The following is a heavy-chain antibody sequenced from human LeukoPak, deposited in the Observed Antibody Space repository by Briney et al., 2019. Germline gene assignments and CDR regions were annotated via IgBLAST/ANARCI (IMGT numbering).Heavy chain of an antibody. V-gene: IGHV3-23*01. CDR3: ARGSLGYCSSISCSQNY. D-gene: IGHD2-2*01. J-gene: IGHJ4*02. CDR1: GFTFSSYA. Sequence: HAGGSLRLSCAASGFTFSSYAMSWVRQAPGKGLEWVSAISGSGGSTYYADSVKGRFTISRDNSKNTLYLQMNSLRAEDTAVYYCARGSLGYCSSISCSQNYWGQGTLVTVSS. CDR2: ISGSGGST.